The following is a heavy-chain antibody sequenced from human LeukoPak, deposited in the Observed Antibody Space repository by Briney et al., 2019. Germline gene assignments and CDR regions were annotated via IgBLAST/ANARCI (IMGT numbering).Heavy chain of an antibody. CDR2: LSYDGGNN. J-gene: IGHJ4*02. D-gene: IGHD3-10*01. CDR1: GFTFSSYA. CDR3: ARRGYYGPMTEDY. Sequence: PGGSLRLSCAASGFTFSSYAMHWVRQAPGKGLEWVAVLSYDGGNNYYADSVKGRFTISRDNSKNTLFLQMNSLSSEDTAVYYCARRGYYGPMTEDYWGQGTLVTVSS. V-gene: IGHV3-30*04.